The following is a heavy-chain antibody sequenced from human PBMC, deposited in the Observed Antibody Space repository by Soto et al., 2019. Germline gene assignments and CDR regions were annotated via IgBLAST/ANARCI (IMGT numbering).Heavy chain of an antibody. D-gene: IGHD5-18*01. CDR2: ISGSGGST. CDR1: GFTFSSYA. Sequence: GGSLRLSCAASGFTFSSYAMSWVRQAPGKGLEWVSAISGSGGSTYYADSVKGRFTISRDNSKNTLYLQMNSLRAEDTAVYDCAKGIGGYSYGYFDYWGQGTLVTVSS. V-gene: IGHV3-23*01. J-gene: IGHJ4*02. CDR3: AKGIGGYSYGYFDY.